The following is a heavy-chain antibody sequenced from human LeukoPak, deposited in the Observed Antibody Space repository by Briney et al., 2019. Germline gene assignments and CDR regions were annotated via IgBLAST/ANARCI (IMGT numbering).Heavy chain of an antibody. J-gene: IGHJ5*02. D-gene: IGHD2-2*01. CDR1: GGSISSSSYY. CDR2: IYYSGST. V-gene: IGHV4-39*01. Sequence: SETLSLTCTVSGGSISSSSYYWGWIRQPPGKGLEWIGSIYYSGSTNYNPSLKSRVTISVDTSKNQFSLKLSSVTAADTAVYYCARRERYCSSTSCYANNWFDPWGQGTLVTVSS. CDR3: ARRERYCSSTSCYANNWFDP.